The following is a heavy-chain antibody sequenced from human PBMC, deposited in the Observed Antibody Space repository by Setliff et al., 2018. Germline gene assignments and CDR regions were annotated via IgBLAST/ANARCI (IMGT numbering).Heavy chain of an antibody. D-gene: IGHD4-4*01. CDR3: ARDHRTTVTTTYDY. Sequence: PSETLSLTCTVSGGSISSHYWSWIRQPPGKGLEWIGSIYCSGSTNYNPSLKSRVTISVDTSKNQFSLKLSSVTAADTAVYYCARDHRTTVTTTYDYWGQGTLVTVSS. V-gene: IGHV4-59*11. CDR1: GGSISSHY. CDR2: IYCSGST. J-gene: IGHJ4*02.